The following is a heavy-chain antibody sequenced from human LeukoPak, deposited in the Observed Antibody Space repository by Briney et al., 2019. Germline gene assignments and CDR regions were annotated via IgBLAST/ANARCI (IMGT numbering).Heavy chain of an antibody. J-gene: IGHJ4*02. V-gene: IGHV4-4*07. CDR1: GASISSYD. Sequence: SETLSLTCTVSGASISSYDWSWIRQPAGKGLEWIGRLYPSGSTDYIPSLRSRVTMSADTSKDQFSLKLSSVTAADTAVYYCARSGRNTMGDVWGQGTLVTVSS. CDR3: ARSGRNTMGDV. D-gene: IGHD3-10*01. CDR2: LYPSGST.